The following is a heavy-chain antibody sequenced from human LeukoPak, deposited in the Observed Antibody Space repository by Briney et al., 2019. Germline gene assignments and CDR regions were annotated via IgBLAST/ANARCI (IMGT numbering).Heavy chain of an antibody. CDR1: GGSISNSF. Sequence: PSETLSLTCTVSGGSISNSFWICIRQPPGEGREWGGFIHDAGSTSYNPSIRSRVTISVDRSKNQFSLKLSSVTAADTAVYYCARHAYYYDRSGSYEAFDIWGQGTMVTVSS. CDR2: IHDAGST. D-gene: IGHD3-22*01. V-gene: IGHV4-59*08. J-gene: IGHJ3*02. CDR3: ARHAYYYDRSGSYEAFDI.